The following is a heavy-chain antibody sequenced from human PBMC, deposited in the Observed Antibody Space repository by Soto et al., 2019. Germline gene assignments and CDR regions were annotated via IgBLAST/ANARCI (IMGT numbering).Heavy chain of an antibody. J-gene: IGHJ4*02. CDR1: GFPFSSYA. CDR2: ISGSGGLT. CDR3: AKSLSASPILDVHY. Sequence: EMQLLVSGGGLVQPGGSLRLSCAASGFPFSSYAMSWVRQAPGKGLEWVSGISGSGGLTYYADSVKGRFTISRDNSKSTLYLQMNSPIADDTAVYYCAKSLSASPILDVHYCGQGPLVSVSS. V-gene: IGHV3-23*01. D-gene: IGHD3-16*01.